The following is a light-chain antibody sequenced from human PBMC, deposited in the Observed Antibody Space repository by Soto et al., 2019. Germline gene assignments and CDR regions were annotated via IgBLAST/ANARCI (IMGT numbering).Light chain of an antibody. CDR2: GAS. Sequence: EIVLTQSPGTLSLSPGERATLSCRASQSVSSSYLAWYQQKPGQAPRLLIYGASSRATGIPDRFSGSGSVTDFTLTISRLEPEYCSVYYGQQYGSSPPMYTFGQGTKLEIK. CDR1: QSVSSSY. CDR3: QQYGSSPPMYT. V-gene: IGKV3-20*01. J-gene: IGKJ2*01.